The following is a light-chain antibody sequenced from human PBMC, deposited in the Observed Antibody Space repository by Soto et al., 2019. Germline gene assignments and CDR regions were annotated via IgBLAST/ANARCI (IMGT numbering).Light chain of an antibody. V-gene: IGLV2-14*01. CDR2: EVT. Sequence: QSALTQPASVSGSPGQSITISCTGTSSDVGGYDYVSWYQQHPDKAPKLIVYEVTHRPSGVSNRFSGSKSGNTASLTISGLQAEDEADYYCSSLTSGSTRVFGTGTKLTGL. J-gene: IGLJ1*01. CDR3: SSLTSGSTRV. CDR1: SSDVGGYDY.